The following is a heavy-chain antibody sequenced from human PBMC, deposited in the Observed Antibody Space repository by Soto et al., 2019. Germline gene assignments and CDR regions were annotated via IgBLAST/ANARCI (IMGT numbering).Heavy chain of an antibody. V-gene: IGHV3-23*01. J-gene: IGHJ4*02. CDR2: ISGSGGRT. D-gene: IGHD6-19*01. CDR1: RFTFSTYA. Sequence: GGSLRLSCAVSRFTFSTYAMGWVRQSPGKGLEWVSNISGSGGRTYYADSVKGRFTISRDNSKNTLYLQMNSLRAEDTAVYYCAKIAEAVAGTVYGYWGQGTLVTVSS. CDR3: AKIAEAVAGTVYGY.